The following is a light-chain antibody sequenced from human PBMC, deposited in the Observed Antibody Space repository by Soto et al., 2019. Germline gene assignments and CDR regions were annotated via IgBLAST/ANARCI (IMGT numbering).Light chain of an antibody. V-gene: IGKV1-9*01. Sequence: DIQLNQSPSFLSASVGDRVTITCRASQGISNYLAWYQQRPGKAPNLLISTASTLQSGVPSRFSGSGSGTEFTLPISSLQPEDFATYYCQQRRSSPITFGQGTRREIK. CDR1: QGISNY. CDR3: QQRRSSPIT. CDR2: TAS. J-gene: IGKJ5*01.